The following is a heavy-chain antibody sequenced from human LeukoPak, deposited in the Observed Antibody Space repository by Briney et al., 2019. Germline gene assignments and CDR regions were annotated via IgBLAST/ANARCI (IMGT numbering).Heavy chain of an antibody. Sequence: GSLRLSCAASGFTFSSYAMSWIRQPPGKGLEWTGEINHSGSTNYNPSLKSRVTISVDTSKNQFSLKLSSVTAADTAVYYCARDVGYSSSSGAFDYWGQGTLVTVSS. D-gene: IGHD6-6*01. V-gene: IGHV4-34*01. CDR1: GFTFSSYA. J-gene: IGHJ4*02. CDR2: INHSGST. CDR3: ARDVGYSSSSGAFDY.